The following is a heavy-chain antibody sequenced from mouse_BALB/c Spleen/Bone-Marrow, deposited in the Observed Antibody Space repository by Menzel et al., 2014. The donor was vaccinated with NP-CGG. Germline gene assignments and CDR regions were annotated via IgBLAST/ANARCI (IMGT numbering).Heavy chain of an antibody. CDR1: GYTFTSYV. CDR2: INPYNDGT. J-gene: IGHJ2*01. CDR3: ARSMIGNYFDC. V-gene: IGHV1-14*01. Sequence: VQLKESGPELVKPGASVKMSCKASGYTFTSYVMHWVKQKSGQGLEWIGYINPYNDGTKYNEKFKGKATLTSDKSSSTAYMELSSLTSEDSAVYHCARSMIGNYFDCWGQGTTLTVSS. D-gene: IGHD2-4*01.